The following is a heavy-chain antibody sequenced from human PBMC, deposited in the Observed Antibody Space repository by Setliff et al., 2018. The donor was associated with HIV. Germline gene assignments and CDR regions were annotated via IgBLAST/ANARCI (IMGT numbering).Heavy chain of an antibody. CDR2: ISGSGDIT. Sequence: GESLKISCAASGFSFRSYAVSWVRQAPGKGREWVSVISGSGDITYYRESVKGRFTVSRDNSNDTVYLQMNSLRAEDTAMYYCAKTQTVITVYGPFDSWGQGTQVTVSA. CDR1: GFSFRSYA. V-gene: IGHV3-23*01. D-gene: IGHD4-4*01. CDR3: AKTQTVITVYGPFDS. J-gene: IGHJ4*02.